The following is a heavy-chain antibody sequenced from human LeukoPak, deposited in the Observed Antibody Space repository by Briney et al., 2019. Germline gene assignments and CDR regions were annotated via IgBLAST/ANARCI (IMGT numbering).Heavy chain of an antibody. J-gene: IGHJ4*02. Sequence: SQTLSLTCAVSGGSISRGGYSWSWIRQPPGKGLEWIGYIYHSGSTYYNPSLKSRVTISVDRSKNQFSLKLSSVTAADTAVYYCARGPDTAMVMVYFDYWGQGTLVTVSS. CDR2: IYHSGST. V-gene: IGHV4-30-2*01. CDR3: ARGPDTAMVMVYFDY. D-gene: IGHD5-18*01. CDR1: GGSISRGGYS.